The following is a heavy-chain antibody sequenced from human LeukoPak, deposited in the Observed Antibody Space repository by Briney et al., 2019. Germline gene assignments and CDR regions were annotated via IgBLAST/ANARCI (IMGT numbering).Heavy chain of an antibody. Sequence: PGGSLRLSCAASGFTFSSYTMNWVRQAPGKGLEWVSSISTGSNYIYYADSVKGRFTISRDNAKNSLYLQMNSLRTEDTAVYYCARVSSIADYWGQGTLVTVSS. CDR1: GFTFSSYT. D-gene: IGHD6-6*01. CDR2: ISTGSNYI. J-gene: IGHJ4*02. CDR3: ARVSSIADY. V-gene: IGHV3-21*01.